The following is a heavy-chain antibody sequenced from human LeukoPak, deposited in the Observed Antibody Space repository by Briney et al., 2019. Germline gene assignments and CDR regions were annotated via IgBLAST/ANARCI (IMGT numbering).Heavy chain of an antibody. V-gene: IGHV3-7*02. D-gene: IGHD1-1*01. CDR1: GFTFSNFN. CDR2: INEDGSEK. Sequence: GGSLRLSCAASGFTFSNFNMNWVRQAPGKGLEWVANINEDGSEKNYVDSVKGRFTTSRDNARNSLSLQMNSLGSEDTAVYYCATYKNQPHTLFFDFWGQGALVTVSA. CDR3: ATYKNQPHTLFFDF. J-gene: IGHJ4*02.